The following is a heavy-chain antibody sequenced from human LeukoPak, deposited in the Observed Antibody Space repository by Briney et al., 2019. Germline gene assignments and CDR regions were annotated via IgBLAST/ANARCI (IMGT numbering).Heavy chain of an antibody. D-gene: IGHD3-22*01. CDR3: AKDFNDRSCYAGLSLNFDAFDI. Sequence: GGSLRLSCAASGFTFDDYAMHWVRQAPGKGLEWVSGICWNSGSIGYADSVKGRFTISRDNAKNSLYLQMNSPRAEDTALYYCAKDFNDRSCYAGLSLNFDAFDIWGQGTMVTVPS. V-gene: IGHV3-9*01. CDR2: ICWNSGSI. CDR1: GFTFDDYA. J-gene: IGHJ3*02.